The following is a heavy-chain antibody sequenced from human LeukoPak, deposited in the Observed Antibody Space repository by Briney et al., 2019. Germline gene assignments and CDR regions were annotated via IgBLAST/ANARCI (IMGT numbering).Heavy chain of an antibody. D-gene: IGHD5-12*01. V-gene: IGHV3-23*01. CDR2: ISGSGGST. CDR1: GFTFSSYA. J-gene: IGHJ6*03. Sequence: GGSLRLSCAASGFTFSSYAMSWVRQAPGKGLEWVSAISGSGGSTYYADSEKGRFTISRDNSKNTLYLQMNSLRAEDTAVYYWAKSGLPNAYYYYMDVWGKGTTVTVSS. CDR3: AKSGLPNAYYYYMDV.